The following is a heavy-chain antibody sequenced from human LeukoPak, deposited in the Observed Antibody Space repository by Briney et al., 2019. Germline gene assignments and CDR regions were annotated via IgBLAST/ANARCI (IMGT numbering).Heavy chain of an antibody. CDR2: ISYDGSNK. Sequence: GGSLRLSCAASGFTFSSYAMHWVRQAPGKGLEWVAVISYDGSNKYYADSVKGRFTISRGNSKNTLYLQMNSLRAEDTAVYYCARARGAFDYWGQGTLVTVSS. CDR3: ARARGAFDY. D-gene: IGHD3-16*01. CDR1: GFTFSSYA. J-gene: IGHJ4*02. V-gene: IGHV3-30*04.